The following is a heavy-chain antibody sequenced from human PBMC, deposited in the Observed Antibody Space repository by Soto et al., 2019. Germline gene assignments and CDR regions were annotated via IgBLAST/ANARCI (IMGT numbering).Heavy chain of an antibody. CDR3: ARGGNWNYGGVDAFDI. Sequence: LRLSCAASGLTFSSYDIHWVRQAPGKGLEWVAVISYDGTNKLYVDSVKGRFTMSRDNAKNTLYLQMNSLRVEDTAVYYCARGGNWNYGGVDAFDIWGQGTMVTVS. CDR1: GLTFSSYD. V-gene: IGHV3-30*03. CDR2: ISYDGTNK. D-gene: IGHD1-7*01. J-gene: IGHJ3*02.